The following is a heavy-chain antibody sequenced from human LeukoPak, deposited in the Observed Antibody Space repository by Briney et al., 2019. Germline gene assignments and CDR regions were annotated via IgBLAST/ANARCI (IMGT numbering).Heavy chain of an antibody. J-gene: IGHJ4*02. CDR3: TTSNYFYDSNAWY. CDR1: GFTFGDYA. V-gene: IGHV3-15*01. CDR2: IKSQTDGGTT. Sequence: PGGSLRLSCTASGFTFGDYAMSWFRQAPGKGLEWVGRIKSQTDGGTTGYAAPVEGRFTISRDDSKSTLYLQMNSLNTEDTAVYYCTTSNYFYDSNAWYWGQGALVTVSS. D-gene: IGHD3-22*01.